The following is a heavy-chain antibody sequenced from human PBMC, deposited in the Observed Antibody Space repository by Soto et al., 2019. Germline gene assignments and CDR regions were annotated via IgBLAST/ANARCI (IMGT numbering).Heavy chain of an antibody. CDR3: AKGSGEYRPPETYYFDN. Sequence: EVQLLDSGGGLVQPGGSLRLSCAGSGFTFSSYAMGWVRQDAGKGLEWVSGIRGDGDRTYYADSVKGRFTISRDNSKKTLYVQMNSLRAEDTALYDCAKGSGEYRPPETYYFDNWGQGTLVAVSS. CDR1: GFTFSSYA. V-gene: IGHV3-23*01. CDR2: IRGDGDRT. J-gene: IGHJ4*02. D-gene: IGHD3-10*01.